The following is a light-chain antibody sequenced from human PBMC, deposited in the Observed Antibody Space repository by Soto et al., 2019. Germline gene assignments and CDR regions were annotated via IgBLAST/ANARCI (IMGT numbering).Light chain of an antibody. Sequence: ENVLTQSPGTLSLSPGERATLSCRANQTVANNYLGWYQQQPGQAPRLLIHGASSRATGIPDRFSGSGSGTDFTLTISRLEVEDFAVYFCQQYGRAPWTFGQGTRVEV. J-gene: IGKJ1*01. CDR3: QQYGRAPWT. V-gene: IGKV3-20*01. CDR2: GAS. CDR1: QTVANNY.